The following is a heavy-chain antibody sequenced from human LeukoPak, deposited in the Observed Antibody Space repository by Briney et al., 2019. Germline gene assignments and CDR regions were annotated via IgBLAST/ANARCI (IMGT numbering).Heavy chain of an antibody. CDR1: GISVSSNNGT. Sequence: SQTLSLTCAISGISVSSNNGTWNWIRQSPSRGLEWLGSTFYRSKWFHAYAISVKSRIPLNPDTSKNQFSLQLTSVPPEDTAVYYCVGGDWYFDLWGRGTLVTVSS. CDR2: TFYRSKWFH. V-gene: IGHV6-1*01. J-gene: IGHJ2*01. CDR3: VGGDWYFDL.